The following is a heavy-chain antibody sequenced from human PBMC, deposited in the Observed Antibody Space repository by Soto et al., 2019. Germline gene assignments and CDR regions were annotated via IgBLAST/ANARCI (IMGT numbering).Heavy chain of an antibody. J-gene: IGHJ4*02. V-gene: IGHV3-48*03. D-gene: IGHD1-1*01. CDR3: VRERAGAGKVDYFDK. Sequence: PVKGLEWFAYISSHGTNIYYAYSVKGLFTISRDNANNSLYLQMDSLRAEDTATYYCVRERAGAGKVDYFDKWGQGIPVTVSS. CDR2: ISSHGTNI.